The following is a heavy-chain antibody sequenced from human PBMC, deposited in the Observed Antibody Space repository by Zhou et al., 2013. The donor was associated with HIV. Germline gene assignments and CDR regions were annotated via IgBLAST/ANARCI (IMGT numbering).Heavy chain of an antibody. Sequence: QVQLVQSGAEVKEPGASVKVSCKASGYTFTSYAIHWVRQAPGQGLEWMGWMNPNSGNTGYAQKFQGRVTITRNTSISTAYMELSSLRSEDTAVYYCARDRHGDWDYWGQGTLVTVSS. CDR2: MNPNSGNT. CDR3: ARDRHGDWDY. D-gene: IGHD2-21*01. CDR1: GYTFTSYA. J-gene: IGHJ4*02. V-gene: IGHV1-8*01.